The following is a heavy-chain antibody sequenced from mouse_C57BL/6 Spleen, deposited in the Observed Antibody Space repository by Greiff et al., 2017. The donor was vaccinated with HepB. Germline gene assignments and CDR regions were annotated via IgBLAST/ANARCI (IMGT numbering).Heavy chain of an antibody. J-gene: IGHJ2*01. D-gene: IGHD1-1*01. Sequence: QVQLKQSGAELVRPGTSVKVSCKASGYAFTNYLIEWVKQRPGQGLEWIGVINPGSGGTNYNEKFKGKATLTADKSSSTAYMQLSSLTSEDSAVYFCARWNGSSTVDYWGQGTTLTVSS. CDR1: GYAFTNYL. V-gene: IGHV1-54*01. CDR2: INPGSGGT. CDR3: ARWNGSSTVDY.